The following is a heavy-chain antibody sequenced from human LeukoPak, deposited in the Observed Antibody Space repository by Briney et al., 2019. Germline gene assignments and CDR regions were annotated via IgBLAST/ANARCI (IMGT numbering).Heavy chain of an antibody. V-gene: IGHV1-69*04. J-gene: IGHJ3*02. CDR1: GGTFSSYA. CDR3: ARDGYNPRTNAFDI. CDR2: IIPILGIA. D-gene: IGHD5-24*01. Sequence: ASVKVSCKASGGTFSSYAISWVRQAPGQGLEWMGRIIPILGIANYAQKFQGRVSITADKSTSTAYMELSSLRSEDTAVYYCARDGYNPRTNAFDIWGQGTMVTVSS.